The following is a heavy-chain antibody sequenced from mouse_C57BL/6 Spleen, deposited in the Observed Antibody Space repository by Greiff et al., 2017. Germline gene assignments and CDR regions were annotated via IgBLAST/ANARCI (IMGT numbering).Heavy chain of an antibody. CDR3: ARRRDGYYLPFDY. V-gene: IGHV1-82*01. D-gene: IGHD2-3*01. Sequence: VQVVESGPELVKPGASVKLSCKASGYAFSSSWMNWVKQRPGKGLEWIGRIYPGDGDTNYTGKFKGKATLTADKSSSTAYMQLSSLTSEDSAVYFCARRRDGYYLPFDYWGQGTTLTVSS. J-gene: IGHJ2*01. CDR1: GYAFSSSW. CDR2: IYPGDGDT.